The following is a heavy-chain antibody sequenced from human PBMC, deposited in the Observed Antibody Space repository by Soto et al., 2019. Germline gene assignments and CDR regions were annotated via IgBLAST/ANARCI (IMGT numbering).Heavy chain of an antibody. J-gene: IGHJ6*02. CDR3: ARSGSVPYYYYGLDV. Sequence: QVQLVQSGAEVRKPGASGKVSCKTSGNTFSRSGISWVRQAPGQGLEWMGWISTYNGDANYAQKLQGRVTMTTDTSTSTAFMELGSLTSDDTAVYYCARSGSVPYYYYGLDVWAQGTTVTVSS. V-gene: IGHV1-18*01. CDR1: GNTFSRSG. D-gene: IGHD1-26*01. CDR2: ISTYNGDA.